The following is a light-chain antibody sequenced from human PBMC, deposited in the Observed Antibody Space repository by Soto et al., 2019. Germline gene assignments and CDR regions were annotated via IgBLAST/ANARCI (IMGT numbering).Light chain of an antibody. CDR2: AAS. J-gene: IGKJ1*01. CDR1: QGINNY. CDR3: EQYDSAPQT. V-gene: IGKV1-27*01. Sequence: DIQMTQSPSSLSASVGDRVTITCRASQGINNYFAWYQQKPGKVPKLLIYAASMLQSWVPSRFSGSGSGTDLNLTISSLQPEDVAAYYCEQYDSAPQTFGQGTKVEIK.